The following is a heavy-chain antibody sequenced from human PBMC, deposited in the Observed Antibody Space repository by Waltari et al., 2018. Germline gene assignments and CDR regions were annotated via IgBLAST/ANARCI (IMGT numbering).Heavy chain of an antibody. D-gene: IGHD2-8*02. V-gene: IGHV4-4*02. J-gene: IGHJ4*02. Sequence: WSWVRQSPWKGLEWIGEIYHSGKTYYNPSLKSRVTISVDKSKNQFSLNLSSVTAADTAVYYCAADRGVGLYFDYWGQGTLVTVSS. CDR3: AADRGVGLYFDY. CDR2: IYHSGKT.